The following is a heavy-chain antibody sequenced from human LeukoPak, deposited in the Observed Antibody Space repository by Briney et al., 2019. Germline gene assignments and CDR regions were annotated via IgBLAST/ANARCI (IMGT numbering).Heavy chain of an antibody. J-gene: IGHJ4*02. Sequence: LGESLKISCKGSGYNFASYWIGWVRQMPGKGLEWMGIIYPGDSDTRYSPSFQGPVTISADKSISTAYLQWSSLKASDTAMYYCGRNIVGATQMDYWGQGTLVTVSS. D-gene: IGHD1-26*01. CDR2: IYPGDSDT. CDR1: GYNFASYW. CDR3: GRNIVGATQMDY. V-gene: IGHV5-51*01.